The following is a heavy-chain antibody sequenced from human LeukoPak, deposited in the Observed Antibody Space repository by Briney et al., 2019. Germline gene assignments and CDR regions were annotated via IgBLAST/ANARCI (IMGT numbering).Heavy chain of an antibody. CDR3: ASRATKALTDYYKGMDV. J-gene: IGHJ6*02. CDR1: GYTFTSYD. Sequence: ASVKVSCKASGYTFTSYDINRVRQATGQGPEWMGWMNPNSGNTGYAQKYLGRVTMTRNTSISTAYMELSSLRSEDTAVYYCASRATKALTDYYKGMDVWGQGTTVTVSS. CDR2: MNPNSGNT. V-gene: IGHV1-8*01. D-gene: IGHD3-9*01.